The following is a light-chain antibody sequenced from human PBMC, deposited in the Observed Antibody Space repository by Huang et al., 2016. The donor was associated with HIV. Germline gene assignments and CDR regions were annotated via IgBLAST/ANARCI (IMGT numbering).Light chain of an antibody. CDR2: LTS. CDR3: MQGLQTPPT. J-gene: IGKJ2*01. Sequence: EIVMTQSPLSLPVSPGQPASISCTSSQNLLHSSGHNRLDWYLQKPGQSPQLLIFLTSIRASGVPDKFTGSGSGSNFTLSINKVQPDDVGIYYCMQGLQTPPTFGQGTKLEI. V-gene: IGKV2-28*01. CDR1: QNLLHSSGHNR.